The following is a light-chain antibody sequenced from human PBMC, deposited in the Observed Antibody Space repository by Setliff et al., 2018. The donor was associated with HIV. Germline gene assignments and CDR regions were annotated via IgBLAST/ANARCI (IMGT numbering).Light chain of an antibody. J-gene: IGLJ1*01. CDR2: DVS. CDR1: SSDVGGYNY. V-gene: IGLV2-14*03. Sequence: QSALTQPASVSGSPGQSITISCSGTSSDVGGYNYVSWYQQHPGKAPKLMIYDVSNRPSGVSNRFSGSKSGNTASLTISGLQAEDEADYYCTSYSSNTTLWIFGTGTKVTVL. CDR3: TSYSSNTTLWI.